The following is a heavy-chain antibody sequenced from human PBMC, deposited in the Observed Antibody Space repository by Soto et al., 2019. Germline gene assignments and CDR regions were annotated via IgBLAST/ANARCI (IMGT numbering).Heavy chain of an antibody. CDR2: INHSGST. D-gene: IGHD2-15*01. J-gene: IGHJ4*02. V-gene: IGHV4-34*01. CDR1: GGSFSGYY. Sequence: SETLSLTCAVYGGSFSGYYWTWIRQPPGKGLEWIGEINHSGSTNYNPSLKSRVTISVDTSKNQFSLNLSFVTAADTAVYYCATMGTPATGLYFFDYWGQGSLVPVSS. CDR3: ATMGTPATGLYFFDY.